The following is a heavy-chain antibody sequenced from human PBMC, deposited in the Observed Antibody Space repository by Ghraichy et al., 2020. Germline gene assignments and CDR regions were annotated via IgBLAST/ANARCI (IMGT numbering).Heavy chain of an antibody. V-gene: IGHV1-8*01. Sequence: ASVKVSCKASGYTFTSYDINWVRQATGQGLEWMGWLNPNSGNTGYAQKFQGRVTMTRNTSISTAYMELSSLRSEDTAVYYCARGLLVRVVHGSGYLYYFDYWGQGTLVTVSS. D-gene: IGHD3-3*01. CDR1: GYTFTSYD. J-gene: IGHJ4*02. CDR3: ARGLLVRVVHGSGYLYYFDY. CDR2: LNPNSGNT.